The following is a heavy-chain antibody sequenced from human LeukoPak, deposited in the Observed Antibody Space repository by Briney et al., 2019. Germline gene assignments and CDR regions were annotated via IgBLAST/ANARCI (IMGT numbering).Heavy chain of an antibody. J-gene: IGHJ4*02. V-gene: IGHV3-11*01. CDR2: ISSSGSTI. Sequence: GGSLRLSCAASGFTFSDYDMSWIRQAPGKGLEWVSYISSSGSTIYYADSVKGRFTISRDNAKSSLYLQMNSLSAEDTAVYYCARVNPSAMVTKYFDYWGQGPLVPVSS. CDR3: ARVNPSAMVTKYFDY. D-gene: IGHD5-18*01. CDR1: GFTFSDYD.